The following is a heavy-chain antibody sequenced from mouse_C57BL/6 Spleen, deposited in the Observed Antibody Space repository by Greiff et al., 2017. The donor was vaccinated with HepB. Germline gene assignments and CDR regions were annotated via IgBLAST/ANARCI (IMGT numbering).Heavy chain of an antibody. CDR1: GFTFSSYA. J-gene: IGHJ2*01. CDR3: ARYDYYLDY. D-gene: IGHD2-4*01. Sequence: EVKLVESGGGLVKPGGSLKLSCAASGFTFSSYAMSWVRQTPEKRLEWVATISDGGSYTYYPDNVKGRFTISRDNAKNNLYLQMSHLKSEDTAMYYCARYDYYLDYWGQGTTLPVSS. CDR2: ISDGGSYT. V-gene: IGHV5-4*03.